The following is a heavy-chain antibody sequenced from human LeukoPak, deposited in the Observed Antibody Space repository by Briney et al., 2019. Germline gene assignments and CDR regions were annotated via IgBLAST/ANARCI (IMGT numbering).Heavy chain of an antibody. CDR1: GGTFSSYA. V-gene: IGHV1-69*13. CDR3: ARGTLYSYGPRYYYYGMDV. Sequence: ASVKVSCKASGGTFSSYAISWVRQAPGQGLEWMGGIIPIFGTANYAQKFQGRVTITADESTSTAYMELSSLRSEDTAVYYCARGTLYSYGPRYYYYGMDVWGQGTTVTVSS. J-gene: IGHJ6*02. CDR2: IIPIFGTA. D-gene: IGHD5-18*01.